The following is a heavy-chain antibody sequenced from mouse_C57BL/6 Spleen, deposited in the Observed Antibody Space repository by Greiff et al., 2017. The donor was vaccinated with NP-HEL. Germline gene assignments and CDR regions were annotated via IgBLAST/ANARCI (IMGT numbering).Heavy chain of an antibody. CDR2: INPNNGGT. CDR3: ATTAQATRAWFAY. J-gene: IGHJ3*01. Sequence: EVQLQQSGPELVKPGASVKIPCKASGYTFTDYNMDWVKQSHGKSLEWIGDINPNNGGTIYNQKFKGKATLTVDKSSSTAYMELRSLTSEDTAVYYGATTAQATRAWFAYWGQGTLVTVSA. D-gene: IGHD3-2*02. CDR1: GYTFTDYN. V-gene: IGHV1-18*01.